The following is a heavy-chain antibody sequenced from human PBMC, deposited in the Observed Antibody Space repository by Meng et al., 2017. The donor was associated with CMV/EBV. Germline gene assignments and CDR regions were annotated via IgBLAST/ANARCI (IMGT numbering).Heavy chain of an antibody. CDR3: ARGVAEYLGWEMGH. CDR1: GFTVRTHW. CDR2: IDNDDGRST. Sequence: VELVEPGAGLVQLGGSLGRSREVSGFTVRTHWMHWVRQVPGQGLEWLSRIDNDDGRSTSYADSVKGRFTISRDNAKNTLYLEMNSLRVEDTAVYYCARGVAEYLGWEMGHWGQGTLVTVSS. J-gene: IGHJ4*02. D-gene: IGHD2/OR15-2a*01. V-gene: IGHV3-74*01.